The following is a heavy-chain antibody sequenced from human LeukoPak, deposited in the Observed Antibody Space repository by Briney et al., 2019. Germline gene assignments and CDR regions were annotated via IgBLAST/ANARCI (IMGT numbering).Heavy chain of an antibody. CDR1: GFTFDDYA. J-gene: IGHJ4*02. D-gene: IGHD3-16*02. V-gene: IGHV3-43D*03. Sequence: GGSLRLSCAASGFTFDDYAMHWVRHAPGKGLEWVSLISWDGGSTYYADSVKDRFTISRDNSKNSLYVHVNGLRGEDTAMYYCAKGPVRGSYRYGYFDYWGQGTLVTVSS. CDR2: ISWDGGST. CDR3: AKGPVRGSYRYGYFDY.